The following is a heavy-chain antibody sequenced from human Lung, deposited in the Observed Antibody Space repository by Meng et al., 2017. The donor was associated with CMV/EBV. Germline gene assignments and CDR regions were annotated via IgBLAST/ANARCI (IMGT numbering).Heavy chain of an antibody. Sequence: ASVKVSCKTSGYTFTSYGISWVRQAPGQGLEWMGWISAYNGNTNYAQKLQGRVTMTTDTSTSTAYMELRSLRSDDTAVYYCAREAGGSGYDFVDYWGQGTLVPVSS. V-gene: IGHV1-18*01. CDR2: ISAYNGNT. D-gene: IGHD5-12*01. CDR1: GYTFTSYG. CDR3: AREAGGSGYDFVDY. J-gene: IGHJ4*02.